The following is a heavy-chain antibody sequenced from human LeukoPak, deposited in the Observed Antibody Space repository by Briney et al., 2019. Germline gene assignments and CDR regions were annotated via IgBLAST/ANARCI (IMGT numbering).Heavy chain of an antibody. CDR2: IYYSGST. CDR3: ARGGLGDSSGYYPLTNWFDP. Sequence: PSETLSLTCTVSGGSISSGGYYWSWIRQHPRKGLEWIGYIYYSGSTYYNPSLKSRVTISVDTSKNQFSLKLSPVTAADTAVYYCARGGLGDSSGYYPLTNWFDPWGQGTLVTVSS. CDR1: GGSISSGGYY. D-gene: IGHD3-22*01. J-gene: IGHJ5*02. V-gene: IGHV4-31*03.